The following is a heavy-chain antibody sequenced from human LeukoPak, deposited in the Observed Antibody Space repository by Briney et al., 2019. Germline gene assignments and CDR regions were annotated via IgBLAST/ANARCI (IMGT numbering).Heavy chain of an antibody. D-gene: IGHD3-22*01. V-gene: IGHV4-34*01. CDR2: INHSGSA. J-gene: IGHJ4*02. CDR1: GGSFSGYF. CDR3: AGRDTSGYYGFGLDS. Sequence: SETLSLTCAVYGGSFSGYFWSWIRQPPGRGLEWIGEINHSGSANYKPSLKSRVTISVDTSKNQFSLKLSSVTAADTAVYYCAGRDTSGYYGFGLDSWGQGTVVTVSS.